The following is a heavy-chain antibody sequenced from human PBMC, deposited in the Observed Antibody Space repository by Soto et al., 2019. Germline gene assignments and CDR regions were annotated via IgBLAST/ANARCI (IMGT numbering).Heavy chain of an antibody. CDR2: ISSSGSTI. V-gene: IGHV3-48*03. Sequence: PGGSLRLSCAASGFTFSSYEMNWVRQAPGKGLEWVSYISSSGSTIYYADSVKGRFTISRDNAKNSLYLQMNSLRAEDTAVYYCARLGDSSGSEDYWGQGTLVTVSS. CDR1: GFTFSSYE. CDR3: ARLGDSSGSEDY. D-gene: IGHD3-22*01. J-gene: IGHJ4*02.